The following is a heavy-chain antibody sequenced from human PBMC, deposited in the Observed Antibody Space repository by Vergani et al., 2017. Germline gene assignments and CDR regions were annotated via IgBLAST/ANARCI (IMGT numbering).Heavy chain of an antibody. V-gene: IGHV3-30*04. CDR1: GFTFSSYA. D-gene: IGHD2-21*01. Sequence: VQLVESGGGVVQPGRSLRLSCAASGFTFSSYAMHWVRQAPGKGLEWVAVISYDGSNKYYADSVKGRFTISRDNSKNTLYLQMNSLRAEDTAVYYCARDTLEAYCGGDCYWGNWFDPWGQGTLVTVSS. CDR3: ARDTLEAYCGGDCYWGNWFDP. CDR2: ISYDGSNK. J-gene: IGHJ5*02.